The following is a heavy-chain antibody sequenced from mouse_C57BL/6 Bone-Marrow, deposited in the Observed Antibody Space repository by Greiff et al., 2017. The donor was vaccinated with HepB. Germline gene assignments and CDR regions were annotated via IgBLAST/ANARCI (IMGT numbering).Heavy chain of an antibody. CDR3: ARDALYDGYPDWFAY. D-gene: IGHD2-3*01. CDR2: IRNKANDYTT. Sequence: EVQLMESGGGLVQSGRSLRLSCATSGFTFSDFYMEWVRQAPGKGLEWIAAIRNKANDYTTEYSASVKGQFIVSRDTSQSILYLQMNALRAEDTAVYYCARDALYDGYPDWFAYWGQGTLVTVSA. V-gene: IGHV7-1*01. CDR1: GFTFSDFY. J-gene: IGHJ3*01.